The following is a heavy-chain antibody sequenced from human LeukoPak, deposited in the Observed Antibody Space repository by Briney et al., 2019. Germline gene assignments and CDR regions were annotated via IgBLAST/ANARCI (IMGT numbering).Heavy chain of an antibody. Sequence: SETLSLTCAVSGGSISSYYWSWVRQPPGKGLEWVGDIYYSGGTNYNASLTSPVTISVDTSKDHFSLTLSPVIAADTAVYSCARVVTLPGYASGSYYDYWGQGTLVTVSS. CDR2: IYYSGGT. CDR3: ARVVTLPGYASGSYYDY. CDR1: GGSISSYY. D-gene: IGHD3-10*01. V-gene: IGHV4-59*01. J-gene: IGHJ4*02.